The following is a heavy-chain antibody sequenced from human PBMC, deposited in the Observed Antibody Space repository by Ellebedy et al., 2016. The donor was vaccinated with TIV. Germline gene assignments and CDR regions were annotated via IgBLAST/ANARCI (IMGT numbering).Heavy chain of an antibody. J-gene: IGHJ4*02. V-gene: IGHV3-9*01. CDR2: LSWRSNYT. CDR1: GFTFDGYA. D-gene: IGHD3-10*01. CDR3: AKGSALGGSGDTRGLDY. Sequence: SLKISCAASGFTFDGYAMHWVRQVPRTGLEWPSFLSWRSNYTGYVDSVQGRFTISRDNAKNSLYLDMNSLKTDDTALYFCAKGSALGGSGDTRGLDYWGQGTQVIVSS.